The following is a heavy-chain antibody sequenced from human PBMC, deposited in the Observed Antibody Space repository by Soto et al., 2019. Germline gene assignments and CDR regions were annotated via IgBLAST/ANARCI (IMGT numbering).Heavy chain of an antibody. Sequence: QVQLQESGPRLVSPSQTLSLTCTVSGGSISSAAYCWSWIRQSPDKGLEWIGHIYDGGTTYSSPPLKGRVTISADTSETQFSLKLSSVSAADTAVYYCARGPSGDKIDYWGQGIQVTVSS. V-gene: IGHV4-30-4*01. CDR3: ARGPSGDKIDY. CDR1: GGSISSAAYC. CDR2: IYDGGTT. D-gene: IGHD7-27*01. J-gene: IGHJ4*02.